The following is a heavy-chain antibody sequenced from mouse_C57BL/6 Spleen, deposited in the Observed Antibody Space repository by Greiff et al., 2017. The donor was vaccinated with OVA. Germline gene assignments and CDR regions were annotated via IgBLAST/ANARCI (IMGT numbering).Heavy chain of an antibody. CDR1: GYAFTNYL. CDR3: ARSDDYDWCAY. Sequence: QVQLKQSGAELVRPGTSVKVSCKASGYAFTNYLIEWVKQRPGQGLEWIGVINPGSGGTNYNEKFKGKATLTADKSSSTAYMQLSSLTSEDSAVYFCARSDDYDWCAYWGQGTLVTVSA. D-gene: IGHD2-4*01. J-gene: IGHJ3*01. V-gene: IGHV1-54*01. CDR2: INPGSGGT.